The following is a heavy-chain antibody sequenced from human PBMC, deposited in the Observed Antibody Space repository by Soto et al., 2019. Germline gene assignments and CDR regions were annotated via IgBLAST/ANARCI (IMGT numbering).Heavy chain of an antibody. CDR3: ARVRREYDNSGPVDY. CDR1: GGSISSGDYS. Sequence: SETLSLTCAVSGGSISSGDYSWNWIRQPPGKGLEWIGYIYYGGSTYYNPSLQSRVTMSVDRSRNQFSLKLNSVTTADTAVYYCARVRREYDNSGPVDYWGQGTLVTVSS. J-gene: IGHJ4*02. CDR2: IYYGGST. D-gene: IGHD3-22*01. V-gene: IGHV4-30-2*01.